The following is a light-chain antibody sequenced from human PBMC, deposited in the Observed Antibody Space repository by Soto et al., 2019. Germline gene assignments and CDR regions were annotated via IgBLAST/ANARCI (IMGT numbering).Light chain of an antibody. CDR3: CSYGAR. J-gene: IGLJ3*02. CDR2: DVS. CDR1: SSDVGGYNY. V-gene: IGLV2-11*01. Sequence: QSALTQPRSVSGSPGESVALSCTGTSSDVGGYNYVSWYQQHPGKAPKLMIYDVSKRPSGVPDRFSGSKSGNTASLTISGRRTEDEADYYCCSYGARFGGGTKLTVL.